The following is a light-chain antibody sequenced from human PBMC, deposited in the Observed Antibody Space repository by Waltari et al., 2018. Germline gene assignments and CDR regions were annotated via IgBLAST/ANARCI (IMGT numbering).Light chain of an antibody. V-gene: IGKV2-30*01. CDR2: KVS. CDR1: QSLVDSDGHTY. Sequence: DVVMTQSPPSLPVTLGQPPSISCRSSQSLVDSDGHTYLNWFHQRPGQSPRRLIYKVSYRDSGVPDRFSGSGSGTDFTLKISRVEAEDVGVYYCMQGTQWPWTFGQGTKVEIK. J-gene: IGKJ1*01. CDR3: MQGTQWPWT.